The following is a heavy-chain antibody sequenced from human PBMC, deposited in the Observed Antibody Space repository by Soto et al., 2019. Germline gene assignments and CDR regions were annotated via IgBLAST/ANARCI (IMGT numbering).Heavy chain of an antibody. V-gene: IGHV1-18*01. CDR1: CYTFTSYR. J-gene: IGHJ2*01. CDR2: SSAYNGNK. D-gene: IGHD3-22*01. Sequence: QVQLVQSGAEVKKPGASVKVSCKASCYTFTSYRISWVRQAPGQGHEWMGWSSAYNGNKNYAQKLQGRVTMTTDTSTSTDYVKRRSLRSDDTAMYYCARAPVYYYVSSGYYPYWYFGLWGRGTLVTVSS. CDR3: ARAPVYYYVSSGYYPYWYFGL.